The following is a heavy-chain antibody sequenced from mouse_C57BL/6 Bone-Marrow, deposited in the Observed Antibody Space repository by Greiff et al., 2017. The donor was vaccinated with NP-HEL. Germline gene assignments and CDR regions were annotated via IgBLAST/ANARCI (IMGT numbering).Heavy chain of an antibody. J-gene: IGHJ3*01. CDR2: IDPENGDT. Sequence: VQLQQSGAELVRPGASVKLCTASGFNIKDDYMHWVKQRPEQGLEWIGWIDPENGDTEYASKFQGKATITADTSSNTAYLQLSSLTSEDTAVYYCTTMITRPYWGQGTLVTVSA. CDR1: GFNIKDDY. V-gene: IGHV14-4*01. CDR3: TTMITRPY. D-gene: IGHD2-4*01.